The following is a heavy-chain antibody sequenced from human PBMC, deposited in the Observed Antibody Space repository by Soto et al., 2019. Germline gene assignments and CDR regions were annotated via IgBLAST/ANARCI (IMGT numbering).Heavy chain of an antibody. J-gene: IGHJ4*02. CDR1: GGTFSPYT. V-gene: IGHV1-69*08. CDR3: ARDWESTVSTWSFGAF. D-gene: IGHD3-10*01. CDR2: IIPFLGVT. Sequence: QVQLVQSGAEVKKPGSSVKVSCKASGGTFSPYTVNWVRQAPGQGLEWMGRIIPFLGVTNYAQKFQARDTLTADTSTNTAYMELRGLRFEATAVYYCARDWESTVSTWSFGAFWGRGTLVTVSS.